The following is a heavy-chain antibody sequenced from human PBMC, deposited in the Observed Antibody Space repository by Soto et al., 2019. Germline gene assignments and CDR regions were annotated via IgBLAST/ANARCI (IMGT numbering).Heavy chain of an antibody. CDR2: IIPLFGTA. CDR1: GYTFSSYA. J-gene: IGHJ4*02. Sequence: SSVKVACKASGYTFSSYAISWVRQAPGQGLEWMGGIIPLFGTANYAQKFKGRVTITADKSTSTAYMELSSLRSEDTAVYYCARDDYDSSGPPFYWGQGILVTVSS. D-gene: IGHD3-22*01. CDR3: ARDDYDSSGPPFY. V-gene: IGHV1-69*06.